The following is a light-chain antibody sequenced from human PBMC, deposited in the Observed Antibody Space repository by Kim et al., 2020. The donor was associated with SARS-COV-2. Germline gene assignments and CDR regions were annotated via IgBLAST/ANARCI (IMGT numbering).Light chain of an antibody. CDR3: LLYYGGAYV. Sequence: PEVTVTRTWASSTGAVTNAFYQNWFQQRPGQAPRPLIYSTSNRHSWTPARFSGSILGDKAALTLSSVRPEDEAEYFCLLYYGGAYVFGTGTKVTVL. J-gene: IGLJ1*01. V-gene: IGLV7-43*01. CDR2: STS. CDR1: TGAVTNAFY.